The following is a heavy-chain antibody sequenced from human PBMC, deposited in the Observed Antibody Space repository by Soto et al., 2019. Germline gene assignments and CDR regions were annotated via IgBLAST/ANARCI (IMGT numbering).Heavy chain of an antibody. CDR3: AVDGSGVHFDY. Sequence: QVQLVQSGAEVKKPGSSVKVSCKASGGTFSSYTISWVRQAPGQGLEWMGRIIPILGIANYAQKFQGRVTITADKSTSTAYMELSSLRSEDTAVYYWAVDGSGVHFDYWGQGTLVTVSS. CDR2: IIPILGIA. D-gene: IGHD3-10*01. CDR1: GGTFSSYT. J-gene: IGHJ4*02. V-gene: IGHV1-69*02.